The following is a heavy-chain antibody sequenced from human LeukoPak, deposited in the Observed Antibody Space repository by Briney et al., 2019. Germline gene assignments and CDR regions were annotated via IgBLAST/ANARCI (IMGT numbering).Heavy chain of an antibody. Sequence: GASVKVSCKASGYTFTSYGISWVRQAPGQGLEWMGWISAYNGNTNYAQKLQGRVTMTTDTSTSTAYMELRSLRSDDTAVYYCARDVRGAAQYNDAFHIWGQGTMVTVSS. CDR2: ISAYNGNT. CDR3: ARDVRGAAQYNDAFHI. CDR1: GYTFTSYG. V-gene: IGHV1-18*01. D-gene: IGHD6-13*01. J-gene: IGHJ3*02.